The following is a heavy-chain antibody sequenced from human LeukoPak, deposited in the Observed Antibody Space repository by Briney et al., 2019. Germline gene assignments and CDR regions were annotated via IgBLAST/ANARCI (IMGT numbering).Heavy chain of an antibody. D-gene: IGHD6-13*01. CDR2: IKQDGSEK. J-gene: IGHJ6*03. Sequence: GGSLRLTCAASGFTFSSYWMSWVRQAPGKGLEWVANIKQDGSEKYYVDSVKGRFTISRDNAKNSLYLQMNSLRAEDTAVYYCAKDAAAAGLFPFYYYYYMDVWGKGTTVTISS. CDR1: GFTFSSYW. CDR3: AKDAAAAGLFPFYYYYYMDV. V-gene: IGHV3-7*01.